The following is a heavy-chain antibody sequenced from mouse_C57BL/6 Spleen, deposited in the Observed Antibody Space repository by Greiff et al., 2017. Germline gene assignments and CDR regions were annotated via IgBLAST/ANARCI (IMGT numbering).Heavy chain of an antibody. CDR1: GYTFTSYW. D-gene: IGHD1-1*01. V-gene: IGHV1-72*01. CDR3: AREGITTVVAGFDY. CDR2: IDPNRGGT. J-gene: IGHJ2*01. Sequence: VQLQQPGAELVKPGASVKLSCKASGYTFTSYWMHWVKQRPGRGLEWIGRIDPNRGGTKYNEKFKSKATLTVDKPSSTAYMQLSSLTSEDSAVYYCAREGITTVVAGFDYWGQGTTLTVSS.